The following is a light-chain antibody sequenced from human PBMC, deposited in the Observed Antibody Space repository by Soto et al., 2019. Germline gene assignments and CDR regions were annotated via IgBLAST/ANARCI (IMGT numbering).Light chain of an antibody. Sequence: DIQLTQSPSSVSASVGDRVTITCRASQDIGTWLAWYQQKPGNAPKLLIYVASNLQSGVPSRFSGAGSGTDFNLTITSLQPEDFATYHCQQADSFPFTFGPGTKWISN. J-gene: IGKJ3*01. V-gene: IGKV1-12*01. CDR1: QDIGTW. CDR3: QQADSFPFT. CDR2: VAS.